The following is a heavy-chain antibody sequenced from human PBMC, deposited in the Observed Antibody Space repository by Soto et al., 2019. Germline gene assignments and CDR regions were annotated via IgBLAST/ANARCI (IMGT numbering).Heavy chain of an antibody. D-gene: IGHD2-2*01. V-gene: IGHV3-15*07. J-gene: IGHJ4*02. CDR2: IKSKTDGGTT. CDR1: GFTFSNAW. CDR3: RALNCISTSCLGSFDY. Sequence: EVQLVESGGGLVKPGGSLRLSCAASGFTFSNAWMNWVRQAPGKGLEWVGRIKSKTDGGTTDYAAPVKGRFTISRDDSKNTLYLQMNSLKTEDTAVYYCRALNCISTSCLGSFDYWGQGTLVTVSS.